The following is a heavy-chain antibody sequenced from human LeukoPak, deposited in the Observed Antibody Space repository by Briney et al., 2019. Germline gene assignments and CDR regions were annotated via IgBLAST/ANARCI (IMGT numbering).Heavy chain of an antibody. Sequence: SETLSLTCAVYSGSFSGYYWSWIRQPPGKGLEWIGSIYYSGNTYYNPSLKSRVTISVDTSKNQFSLKLSSVTAADTALYYCSRQGTLAIDYWGQGTLVTVSS. J-gene: IGHJ4*02. V-gene: IGHV4-34*01. CDR3: SRQGTLAIDY. D-gene: IGHD1-1*01. CDR1: SGSFSGYY. CDR2: IYYSGNT.